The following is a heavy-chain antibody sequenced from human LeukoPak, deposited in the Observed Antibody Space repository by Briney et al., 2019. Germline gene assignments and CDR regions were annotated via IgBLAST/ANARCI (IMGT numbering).Heavy chain of an antibody. D-gene: IGHD3-16*01. CDR3: ARGGGLDV. CDR2: INHNGNVN. Sequence: GGSLRLSCAASGFTFSSYWMNWARQAPGKGLEWVASINHNGNVNYYVDSVKGRFTISRDNAKNSLYLHMSNLRAEDTAVYFCARGGGLDVWGQGATVTVSS. J-gene: IGHJ6*02. V-gene: IGHV3-7*03. CDR1: GFTFSSYW.